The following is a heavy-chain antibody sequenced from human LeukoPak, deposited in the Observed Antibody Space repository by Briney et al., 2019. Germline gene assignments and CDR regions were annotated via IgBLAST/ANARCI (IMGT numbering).Heavy chain of an antibody. J-gene: IGHJ4*02. Sequence: PSETLSLTCTVSGGSISNHYWSWIRQPPGKGLEWIGYIYYSGSTNYNPSLKSRVTISVDTSKNQFSLKLRSVTAADTAVYYCARAVAYGIDTGYFDYWGQGTLVTASS. D-gene: IGHD2-8*02. CDR3: ARAVAYGIDTGYFDY. V-gene: IGHV4-59*11. CDR2: IYYSGST. CDR1: GGSISNHY.